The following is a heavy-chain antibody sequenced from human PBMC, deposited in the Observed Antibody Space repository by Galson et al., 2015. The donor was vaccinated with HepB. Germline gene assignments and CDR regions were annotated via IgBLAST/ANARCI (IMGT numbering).Heavy chain of an antibody. Sequence: SVKVSCKASGYTFTNYYMHWVRQAPGQGLEWMGMINPSGGNTNYAQKFQGRVTMTSDTSTSTVYMEPSSLRSEDPAFYYCARERPARFLDPWGRGTLVTVSS. CDR3: ARERPARFLDP. CDR2: INPSGGNT. J-gene: IGHJ5*02. CDR1: GYTFTNYY. D-gene: IGHD3-3*01. V-gene: IGHV1-46*01.